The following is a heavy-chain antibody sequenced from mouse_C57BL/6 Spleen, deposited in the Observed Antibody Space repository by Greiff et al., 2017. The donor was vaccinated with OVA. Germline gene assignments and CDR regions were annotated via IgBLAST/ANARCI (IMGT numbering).Heavy chain of an antibody. CDR2: IYPDSGST. Sequence: VQLQQPGPELVKPGASVKLSCKASGYTFTSYWMNWVKQRPGQGLEWIGLIYPDSGSTNYNEKFKSKATLTVDKSSSTAYMHLSSLTSEDSAVYYCARCSTCDYNGAGIAYWGQGTLVTVSA. CDR3: ARCSTCDYNGAGIAY. J-gene: IGHJ3*01. CDR1: GYTFTSYW. D-gene: IGHD1-1*01. V-gene: IGHV1-64*01.